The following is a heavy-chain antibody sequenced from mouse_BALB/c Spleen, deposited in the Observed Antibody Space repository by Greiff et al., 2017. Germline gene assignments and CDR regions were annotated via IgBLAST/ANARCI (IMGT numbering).Heavy chain of an antibody. CDR3: AREGSLLRFDY. Sequence: EVMLVESGGGLVKPGGSLKLSCAASGFTFSSYAMSWVRQTPEKRLEWVATISSGGSYTYYPDSVKGRFTISRDNAKNTLYLQMSSLRSEDTAMYYCAREGSLLRFDYWGQGTTLTVSS. CDR2: ISSGGSYT. V-gene: IGHV5-9-1*01. J-gene: IGHJ2*01. CDR1: GFTFSSYA. D-gene: IGHD1-2*01.